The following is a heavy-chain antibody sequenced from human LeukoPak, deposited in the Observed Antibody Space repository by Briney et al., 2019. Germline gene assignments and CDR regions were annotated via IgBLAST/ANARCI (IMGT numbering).Heavy chain of an antibody. CDR1: GGSLSIYNSY. CDR2: ILYSGDT. Sequence: KPSETLSLTCTVSGGSLSIYNSYWNWIRQSPGKGLEWIGSILYSGDTYYIPSLKGRVTISADRSKNQISLSLSSVTAADSAVYYCAKRGGTTRGAFDLWGQGTIVTVSS. V-gene: IGHV4-39*01. J-gene: IGHJ3*01. D-gene: IGHD1-14*01. CDR3: AKRGGTTRGAFDL.